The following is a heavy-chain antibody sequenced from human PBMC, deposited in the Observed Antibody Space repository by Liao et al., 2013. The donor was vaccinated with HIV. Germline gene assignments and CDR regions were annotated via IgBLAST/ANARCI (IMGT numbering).Heavy chain of an antibody. Sequence: QLQLQESGSGLVKPSQTLSLTCTVSGASISSYYWSWIRQPAGKGLEWIGRIYTSGSTNYNPSLKSRVTISVDTSKNQFSLKLSSVTAADTAVYYCVGGLWQQLGNYWGQGTLVTVSS. CDR3: VGGLWQQLGNY. CDR2: IYTSGST. CDR1: GASISSYY. J-gene: IGHJ4*02. V-gene: IGHV4-4*07. D-gene: IGHD6-13*01.